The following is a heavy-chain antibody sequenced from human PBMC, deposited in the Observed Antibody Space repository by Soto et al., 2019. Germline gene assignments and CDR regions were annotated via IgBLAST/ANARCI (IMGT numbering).Heavy chain of an antibody. CDR2: ISGSGGDT. J-gene: IGHJ4*02. CDR3: AKDRGYTGYDFGYCFDH. D-gene: IGHD5-12*01. Sequence: EVQLLESGGGLEQPGGSLRLSCAASGFTFGKYAMSWVRQAPGKGLEWVSSISGSGGDTFYAGSVKGRFTISRDISKNTLSLQMDSLRAEDTAVYYCAKDRGYTGYDFGYCFDHWGRGSLVTVSS. CDR1: GFTFGKYA. V-gene: IGHV3-23*01.